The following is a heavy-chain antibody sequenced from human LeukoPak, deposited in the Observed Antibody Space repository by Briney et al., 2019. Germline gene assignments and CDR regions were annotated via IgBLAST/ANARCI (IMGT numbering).Heavy chain of an antibody. Sequence: ASVKVSCKASRYTFTGYYMHWVRQAAGQGLEWVAWINPNGGGTNYAQQFQGRVTTSSDTSINTAYMELSSLRSDDTAVYYCARDSYSGSYYYWGQGTLVNVSS. CDR3: ARDSYSGSYYY. CDR2: INPNGGGT. J-gene: IGHJ4*02. V-gene: IGHV1-2*02. CDR1: RYTFTGYY. D-gene: IGHD1-26*01.